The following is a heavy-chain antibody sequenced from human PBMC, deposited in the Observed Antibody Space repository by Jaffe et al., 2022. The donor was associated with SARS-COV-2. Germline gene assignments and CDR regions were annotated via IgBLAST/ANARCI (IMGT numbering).Heavy chain of an antibody. V-gene: IGHV1-18*01. CDR2: ISPYNGDT. CDR1: GYPFTSYG. CDR3: AVCKGNGYYFRDDMSWYHP. D-gene: IGHD3-22*01. Sequence: QLQLVQSGAEVKKPGASVKVSCKASGYPFTSYGITWVRQAPGQGLEWMGWISPYNGDTKYAQKFQGRVTMTTDTSTTTAYMELKSLESDDTAVYYCAVCKGNGYYFRDDMSWYHPWGQGTLVTVSS. J-gene: IGHJ5*02.